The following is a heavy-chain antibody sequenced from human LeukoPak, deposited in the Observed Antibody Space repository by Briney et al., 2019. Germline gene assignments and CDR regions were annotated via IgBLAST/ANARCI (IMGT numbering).Heavy chain of an antibody. CDR2: IYYSGST. V-gene: IGHV4-59*12. D-gene: IGHD4-17*01. Sequence: SETLSLTCTVSGDSISSFYWSWIRQPAGKGLEWIGYIYYSGSTYYNPSLKGRVTISVDTSKNQFSLKLSSVTAADTAVYYCARVGKETTLFDYWGQGTLVTVSS. CDR1: GDSISSFY. J-gene: IGHJ4*02. CDR3: ARVGKETTLFDY.